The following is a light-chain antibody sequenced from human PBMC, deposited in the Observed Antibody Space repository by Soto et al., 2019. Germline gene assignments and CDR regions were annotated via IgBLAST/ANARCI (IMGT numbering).Light chain of an antibody. J-gene: IGKJ5*01. CDR2: TAS. CDR1: QSVSRNY. CDR3: QQHSRPPIT. V-gene: IGKV3-20*01. Sequence: EILVTQTPGPLSLSPGKGATLSCRASQSVSRNYLAWYQQKPGQAPRLLIYTASRRATGIPDRFSGSGSGTDFTLTISILEPEDSAVYYCQQHSRPPITFAQGTRLEIK.